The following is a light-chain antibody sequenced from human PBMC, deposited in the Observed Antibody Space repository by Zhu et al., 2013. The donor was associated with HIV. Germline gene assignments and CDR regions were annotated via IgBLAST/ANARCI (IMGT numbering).Light chain of an antibody. J-gene: IGLJ2*01. CDR3: GSYTSGSTLKV. CDR1: SSDLGTYNY. V-gene: IGLV2-14*01. CDR2: DVS. Sequence: QSALTQPASVSASPGQSITISCTGTSSDLGTYNYVSWYQQYPGKAPKLIISDVSNRPSGVSSRFSGSKSGNTASLTISGLQADDEGDYYCGSYTSGSTLKVFGGGTKLTVL.